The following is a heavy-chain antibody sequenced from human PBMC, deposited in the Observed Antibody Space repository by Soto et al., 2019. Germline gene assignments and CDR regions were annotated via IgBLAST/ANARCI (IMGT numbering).Heavy chain of an antibody. D-gene: IGHD2-15*01. J-gene: IGHJ3*01. CDR2: IIVGGGNT. Sequence: QMQVVQSGPEVKTPGTSVRVSCKTSGLTFSNSAVQWVRQARGQRLEWIGWIIVGGGNTNYAQHLQGRLTITRDMSTSTAYMELSSLGSEDTAVYYCAAELYSGGSCCSSDVWGQGTEVTVSS. V-gene: IGHV1-58*01. CDR3: AAELYSGGSCCSSDV. CDR1: GLTFSNSA.